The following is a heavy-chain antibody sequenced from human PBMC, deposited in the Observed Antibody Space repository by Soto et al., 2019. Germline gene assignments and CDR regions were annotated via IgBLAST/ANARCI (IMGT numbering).Heavy chain of an antibody. V-gene: IGHV4-61*08. CDR3: ARARITMVREVIKYNMDV. CDR1: GGSISSGDYY. Sequence: PSETLSLTCTVPGGSISSGDYYWSWIRQPPGKGLEWIGYIYNSGSTHSNPSLQSRVTISVDTSKNQFSLKLSSVTAADTGIYYCARARITMVREVIKYNMDVWGQGTTVT. D-gene: IGHD3-10*01. J-gene: IGHJ6*02. CDR2: IYNSGST.